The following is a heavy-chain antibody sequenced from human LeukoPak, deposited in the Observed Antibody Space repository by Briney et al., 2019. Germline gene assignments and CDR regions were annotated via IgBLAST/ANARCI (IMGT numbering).Heavy chain of an antibody. J-gene: IGHJ4*02. D-gene: IGHD2-2*01. Sequence: GGSLRLSCAASGFTFSNYAMSWVRQAPGKGLEWVSVIYSGGSTYYADSVKGRFTISRDNSKNTLYLQMNSLRAEDTAVYYCAARRYCSSVSCYDYWGQGTLVTVSS. CDR3: AARRYCSSVSCYDY. CDR1: GFTFSNYA. V-gene: IGHV3-23*03. CDR2: IYSGGST.